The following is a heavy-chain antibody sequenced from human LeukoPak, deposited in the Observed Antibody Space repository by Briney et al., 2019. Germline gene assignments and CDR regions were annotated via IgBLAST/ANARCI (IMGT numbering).Heavy chain of an antibody. CDR2: IYYSGST. Sequence: SETLSLTCTVSGGSISSYYRSWIRQPPGKGLEWIGYIYYSGSTNYNPSLKSRVTISVDTSKNQFSLKLSSVTAADTAVYYCARGADLEMATITDYYYMDVWGKGTTVTVSS. CDR3: ARGADLEMATITDYYYMDV. D-gene: IGHD5-24*01. V-gene: IGHV4-59*01. CDR1: GGSISSYY. J-gene: IGHJ6*03.